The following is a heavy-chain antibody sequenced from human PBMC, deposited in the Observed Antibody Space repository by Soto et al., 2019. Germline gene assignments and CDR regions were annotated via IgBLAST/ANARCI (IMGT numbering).Heavy chain of an antibody. V-gene: IGHV4-39*01. D-gene: IGHD2-8*01. CDR2: IYYSGST. CDR3: ARLMEASYNWLDP. Sequence: PSETLSLTCTVSGGSISSSSYYWGWIRQPPGKGLEWIGSIYYSGSTYYNPSLKSRVTISVDTSKNQFSLKLSSVTAADTAVYYCARLMEASYNWLDPWGQGTLVTVSS. J-gene: IGHJ5*02. CDR1: GGSISSSSYY.